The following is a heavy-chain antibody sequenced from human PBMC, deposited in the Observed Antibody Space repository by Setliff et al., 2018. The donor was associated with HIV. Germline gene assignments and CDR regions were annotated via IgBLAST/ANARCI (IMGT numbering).Heavy chain of an antibody. V-gene: IGHV4-61*02. CDR3: ARAADYHDSSGYWAPPRYFDY. J-gene: IGHJ4*02. D-gene: IGHD3-22*01. CDR2: VYTSGST. CDR1: GGSISSGSHY. Sequence: SETLSLTCTVTGGSISSGSHYWSWIRQPAGKGLEFIGRVYTSGSTNYNPSLKSRVSISVDTSKKQFSLKLSSVSAADTAVYYCARAADYHDSSGYWAPPRYFDYWGQGTLVTVSS.